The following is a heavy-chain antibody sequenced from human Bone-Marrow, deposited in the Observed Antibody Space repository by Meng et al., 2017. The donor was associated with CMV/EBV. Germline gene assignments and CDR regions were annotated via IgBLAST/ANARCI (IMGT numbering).Heavy chain of an antibody. D-gene: IGHD2-2*02. CDR2: INPNSGGT. Sequence: ASVKVSCKASGYTFTGYYMHWVRQAPGQGLEWMGWINPNSGGTNYAQKFQGGVTMTRDTSISTAYMERSRLRSDDTAVYYCARGYCSSTSCYTSEPTFAYWGQGTLVTVSS. V-gene: IGHV1-2*02. CDR1: GYTFTGYY. J-gene: IGHJ4*02. CDR3: ARGYCSSTSCYTSEPTFAY.